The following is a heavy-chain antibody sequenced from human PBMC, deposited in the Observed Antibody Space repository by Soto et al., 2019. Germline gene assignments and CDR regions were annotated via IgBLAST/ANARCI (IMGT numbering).Heavy chain of an antibody. Sequence: GASVKVSCKVSGYTLTELSMHWVRQAPGKGLEWMGGFDPEDGETIYAQKFQGRVTMTEDTSTDTAYMEPSSLRSEDTAVYYCATDDPRYCSGGSCYHGYWGRGTLVTVSS. J-gene: IGHJ4*02. D-gene: IGHD2-15*01. CDR1: GYTLTELS. CDR3: ATDDPRYCSGGSCYHGY. V-gene: IGHV1-24*01. CDR2: FDPEDGET.